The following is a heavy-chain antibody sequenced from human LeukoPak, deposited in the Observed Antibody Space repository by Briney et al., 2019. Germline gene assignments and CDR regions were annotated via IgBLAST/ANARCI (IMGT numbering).Heavy chain of an antibody. CDR2: IIPIFGTA. CDR3: ASCDCYSNYLFWYFDY. CDR1: GGTFSSYA. Sequence: AASVKVSCKASGGTFSSYAISWVRQAPGQGLEWMGGIIPIFGTANYAQKFQGRVTITADEFTSTAYMKLSSLRSEDTAVYYCASCDCYSNYLFWYFDYWGQGTLVTVSS. J-gene: IGHJ4*02. V-gene: IGHV1-69*01. D-gene: IGHD4-11*01.